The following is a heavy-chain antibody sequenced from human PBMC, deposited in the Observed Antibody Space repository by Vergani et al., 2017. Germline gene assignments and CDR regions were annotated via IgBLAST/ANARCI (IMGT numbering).Heavy chain of an antibody. J-gene: IGHJ6*02. CDR3: AKRVSRGSYYYYYGMDV. D-gene: IGHD3-16*01. V-gene: IGHV3-30*02. Sequence: QVQLVESGGGVVQPGGSLRLSCAASGFTFSSYGMHWVRQAPGKGLEWVAFIRYDGSNKYYADSVKGRLTISRDNSKNTLYLQMNSLRAEDTAVYYCAKRVSRGSYYYYYGMDVWGQGTTVTVSS. CDR1: GFTFSSYG. CDR2: IRYDGSNK.